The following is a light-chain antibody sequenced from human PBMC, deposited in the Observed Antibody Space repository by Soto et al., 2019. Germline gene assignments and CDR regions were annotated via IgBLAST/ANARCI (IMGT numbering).Light chain of an antibody. V-gene: IGKV3-11*01. CDR2: GAS. Sequence: EIVMTQSPATLSVSPGERATVSCRASQSVSIDLAWYQQTPGQAPRLLIYGASTRATGIPVRFSGSASGTDFTLTISSLEPEDFAVYYCQQRSNWPPITFGQGTRLEIK. CDR1: QSVSID. J-gene: IGKJ5*01. CDR3: QQRSNWPPIT.